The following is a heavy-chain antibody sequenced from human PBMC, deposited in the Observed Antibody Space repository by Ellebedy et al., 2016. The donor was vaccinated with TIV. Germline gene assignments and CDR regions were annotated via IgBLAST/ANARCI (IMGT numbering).Heavy chain of an antibody. Sequence: GGSLRLXCAASGFTFSSYAMRWVRQAPGKGLEWVSAISGSGGSTYYADSVKGRFTISRDNSKNTLYLQMNSLRAEDTAVYYCAKVFGGSYYMDVWGKGTTVTVSS. D-gene: IGHD2-15*01. CDR2: ISGSGGST. J-gene: IGHJ6*03. CDR1: GFTFSSYA. CDR3: AKVFGGSYYMDV. V-gene: IGHV3-23*01.